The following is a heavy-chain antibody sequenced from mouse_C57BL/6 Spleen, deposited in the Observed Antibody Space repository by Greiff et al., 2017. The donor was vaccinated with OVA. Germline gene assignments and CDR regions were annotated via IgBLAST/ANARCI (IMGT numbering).Heavy chain of an antibody. CDR2: ISNGGGST. J-gene: IGHJ3*01. CDR3: ARHLYGSGFAY. CDR1: GFTFSDYY. V-gene: IGHV5-12*01. Sequence: EVHLVESGGGLVQPGGSLKLSCAASGFTFSDYYMYWVRQTPEKRLEWVAYISNGGGSTYYPDTVKGRFTISRDNAKNTLYLQMSRLKSDDTAMYYCARHLYGSGFAYWGQGTLVTVSA. D-gene: IGHD1-1*01.